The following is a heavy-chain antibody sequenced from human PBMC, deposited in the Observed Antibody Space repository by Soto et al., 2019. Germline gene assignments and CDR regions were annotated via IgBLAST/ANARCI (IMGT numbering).Heavy chain of an antibody. Sequence: SGPTLVNPTQTLTLTCTFSGFSLSTSGVGVGWIRQPPGKALEWLGIIFWDDDKRYRPSLKSSVTITKDTSKNQVVLTMTNMDPVDTATYYCARIGKQLAFDYWGQGTLVTVSS. CDR1: GFSLSTSGVG. CDR3: ARIGKQLAFDY. CDR2: IFWDDDK. D-gene: IGHD6-6*01. J-gene: IGHJ4*02. V-gene: IGHV2-5*02.